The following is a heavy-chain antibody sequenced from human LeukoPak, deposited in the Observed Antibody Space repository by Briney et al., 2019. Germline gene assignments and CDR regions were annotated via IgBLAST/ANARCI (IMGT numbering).Heavy chain of an antibody. Sequence: GASVKVSCKASGYTFTSYDINWVRQATGQGLEWMGWMNPNSGNTGYAQKFQGRVTMTRNTSISTAYMELSSLRSEDTAVYYCARGGYFDWLAHYYYGMDVWGQGTTVTVSS. V-gene: IGHV1-8*01. CDR3: ARGGYFDWLAHYYYGMDV. CDR2: MNPNSGNT. D-gene: IGHD3-9*01. J-gene: IGHJ6*02. CDR1: GYTFTSYD.